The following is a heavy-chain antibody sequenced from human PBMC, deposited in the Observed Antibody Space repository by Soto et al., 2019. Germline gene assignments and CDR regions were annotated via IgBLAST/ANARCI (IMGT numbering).Heavy chain of an antibody. CDR3: AKSRRFGELGPYYFDH. J-gene: IGHJ4*02. D-gene: IGHD3-10*01. V-gene: IGHV3-23*01. CDR2: ISGSGGST. Sequence: PGGSLRLSCAASGFTFSSYAMSWVRQAPGKGLEWVSAISGSGGSTYYADSVKGRFTISRDNSKNTLYLQMNSLRAEDTAVYYCAKSRRFGELGPYYFDHWGQGTLVTV. CDR1: GFTFSSYA.